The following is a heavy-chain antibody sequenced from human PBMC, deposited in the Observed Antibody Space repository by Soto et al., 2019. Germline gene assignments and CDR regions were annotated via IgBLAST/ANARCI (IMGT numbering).Heavy chain of an antibody. J-gene: IGHJ4*02. CDR1: GFTFSSYA. V-gene: IGHV3-23*01. D-gene: IGHD2-21*01. Sequence: GGSLRLSCAASGFTFSSYAMSWVRQAPGKGLEWVSAISGSGGSTYYADSVKGRFTISRDNSKNTLYLQMNSLRAEDTAVYYWAKDPRDIVVVLPAPDSGGKETLATFP. CDR3: AKDPRDIVVVLPAPDS. CDR2: ISGSGGST.